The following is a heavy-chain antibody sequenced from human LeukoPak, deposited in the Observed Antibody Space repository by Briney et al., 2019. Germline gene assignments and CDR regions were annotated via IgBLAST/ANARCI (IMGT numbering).Heavy chain of an antibody. V-gene: IGHV4-4*09. CDR3: PRRQISFDY. CDR1: GGSLSPYY. CDR2: IFSSGST. Sequence: SETLSLTCSVSGGSLSPYYWSWIRQPPGKGLEWIGYIFSSGSTNYNPSLKSRVTISVAPSRNTFSLKLRSVTAADTAVYYCPRRQISFDYWGQGTLVTVSS. D-gene: IGHD2/OR15-2a*01. J-gene: IGHJ4*02.